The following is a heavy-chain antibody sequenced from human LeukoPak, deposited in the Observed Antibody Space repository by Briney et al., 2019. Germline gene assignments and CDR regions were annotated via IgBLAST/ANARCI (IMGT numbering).Heavy chain of an antibody. J-gene: IGHJ4*02. Sequence: SETLSLTCTVSGGSISSYYWSWIRQPPGKGLEWIGYIYYSGSTNYNPSLKSRVTISVDTSKNQFSLKLSSVTAADTAVYYCARNNPYDSWSFDYWGQGTLVTVSS. CDR2: IYYSGST. V-gene: IGHV4-59*01. CDR1: GGSISSYY. D-gene: IGHD3-3*01. CDR3: ARNNPYDSWSFDY.